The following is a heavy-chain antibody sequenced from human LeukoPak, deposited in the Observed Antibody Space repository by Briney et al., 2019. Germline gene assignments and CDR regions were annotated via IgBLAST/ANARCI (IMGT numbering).Heavy chain of an antibody. CDR3: TRETRIAATATGYYYMDV. V-gene: IGHV3-49*03. CDR1: VFTFGDYA. CDR2: IRSKAHGGTT. Sequence: TGGSLRLSCTASVFTFGDYAMSWFRQAPGKGLEWVGFIRSKAHGGTTEYAASVKGRFTISRDDSKSIAYLQMNSLKTEDTAVYYCTRETRIAATATGYYYMDVWGKGTTVTVSS. D-gene: IGHD6-13*01. J-gene: IGHJ6*03.